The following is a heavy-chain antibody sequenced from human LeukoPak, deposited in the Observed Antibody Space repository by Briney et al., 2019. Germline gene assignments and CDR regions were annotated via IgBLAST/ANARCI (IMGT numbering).Heavy chain of an antibody. V-gene: IGHV3-30*02. CDR1: GFTFSSYG. Sequence: PGGSLRLSCAASGFTFSSYGMHWVRQAPGKGLEWVAFIRYDGSNKYYADSVKGRFTISRDNSKNTLYLQMNSLRAEDTAVYYCAKDHLRGDYPHSPYTYFDYWGQGTLVTVSS. CDR2: IRYDGSNK. J-gene: IGHJ4*02. CDR3: AKDHLRGDYPHSPYTYFDY. D-gene: IGHD4-17*01.